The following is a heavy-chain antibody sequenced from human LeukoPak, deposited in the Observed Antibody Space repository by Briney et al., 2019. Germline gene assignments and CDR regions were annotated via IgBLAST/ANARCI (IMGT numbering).Heavy chain of an antibody. CDR2: INPNSGGT. V-gene: IGHV1-2*06. J-gene: IGHJ6*02. D-gene: IGHD3-22*01. CDR3: ARDMKDYDSSGYYLSYYYYYGMDV. CDR1: GYTFTGYY. Sequence: ASVKISCKASGYTFTGYYMHWVRQAPGQGLEWMGRINPNSGGTNYAQKFQGRVTMTRDTSISTAYMELSRLRSDDTAVYYCARDMKDYDSSGYYLSYYYYYGMDVWGQGTTVTVSS.